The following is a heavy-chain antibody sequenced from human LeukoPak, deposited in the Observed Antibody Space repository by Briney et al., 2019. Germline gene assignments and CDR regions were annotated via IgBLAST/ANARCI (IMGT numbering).Heavy chain of an antibody. CDR1: GGSFSGYY. J-gene: IGHJ4*02. CDR3: ARVGKSSSSSLFDY. D-gene: IGHD6-6*01. Sequence: SETLSLTCAVYGGSFSGYYWSWIRQPSGKGLEWIGEINHSGSTNYNPSLKSRVTISVDTSKNQFSLKLSSVTAADTAVYYCARVGKSSSSSLFDYWGQGTLVTVSS. V-gene: IGHV4-34*01. CDR2: INHSGST.